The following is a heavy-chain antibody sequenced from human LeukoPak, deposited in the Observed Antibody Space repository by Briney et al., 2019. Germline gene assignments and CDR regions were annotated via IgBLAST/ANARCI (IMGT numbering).Heavy chain of an antibody. D-gene: IGHD6-13*01. J-gene: IGHJ5*02. Sequence: GGSLRLSCAASGFTFSSAAMSWFRQAPGKGLEWVSFIGVGGGNANYAGSVKGRFTISRDDSQNTLYLQMNSLRAEDTAVYYCAKFSRSWYLHTWGQGTLVTVSS. CDR1: GFTFSSAA. CDR3: AKFSRSWYLHT. V-gene: IGHV3-23*01. CDR2: IGVGGGNA.